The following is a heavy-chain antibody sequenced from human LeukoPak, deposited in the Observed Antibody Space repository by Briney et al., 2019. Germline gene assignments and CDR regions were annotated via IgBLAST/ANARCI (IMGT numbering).Heavy chain of an antibody. CDR1: GGSISSYY. J-gene: IGHJ4*02. CDR3: ARASGLVPYYFDY. CDR2: IYYSGST. D-gene: IGHD6-19*01. Sequence: SETLSLTCTVSGGSISSYYWSWIRQPPGKGLEWIGYIYYSGSTNYNPSLKSRVTISVDTSKNQFSLKLSSVTAADTAVYYCARASGLVPYYFDYWGQGTLVTVSS. V-gene: IGHV4-59*01.